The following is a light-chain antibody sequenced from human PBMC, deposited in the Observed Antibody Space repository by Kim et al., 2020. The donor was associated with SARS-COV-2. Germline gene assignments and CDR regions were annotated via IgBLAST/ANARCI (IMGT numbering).Light chain of an antibody. J-gene: IGLJ2*01. CDR1: NIGSKS. CDR3: QVWDSSSDHVV. V-gene: IGLV3-21*04. CDR2: YDS. Sequence: SYELTQPPSVSVAPGKTARITCGGNNIGSKSVHWYQQKPGQAPVLVIYYDSDRPSWIPARFSGSNSGNTATLTISRLEAGDEADYYCQVWDSSSDHVVFG.